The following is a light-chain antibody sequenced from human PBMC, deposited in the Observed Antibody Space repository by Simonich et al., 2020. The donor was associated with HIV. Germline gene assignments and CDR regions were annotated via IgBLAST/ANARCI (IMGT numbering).Light chain of an antibody. CDR2: GAS. Sequence: EIVMTQSPATLSVSPGERATLSCRASQSVSSNLAWYQQKPGQAPRLLFYGASTRATGIPARFSGSGSGTEFTLTINSLQSGDFAVYYCQHYNNWPPWTFGQGTKVEIK. CDR1: QSVSSN. CDR3: QHYNNWPPWT. J-gene: IGKJ1*01. V-gene: IGKV3-15*01.